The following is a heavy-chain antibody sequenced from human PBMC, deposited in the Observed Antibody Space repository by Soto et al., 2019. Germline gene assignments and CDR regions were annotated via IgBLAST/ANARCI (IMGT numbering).Heavy chain of an antibody. Sequence: GGSLRLSCAASGFTFSSYGMHWVRQAPGKGLEWVAVISYDGSNKYYADSVKGRFTISRDNSKNTLYLQMNSLRAEDTAVYYCAKDLQPPYSSSFDYYGMDVWGQGTTVTVSS. CDR3: AKDLQPPYSSSFDYYGMDV. J-gene: IGHJ6*02. CDR2: ISYDGSNK. CDR1: GFTFSSYG. V-gene: IGHV3-30*18. D-gene: IGHD6-13*01.